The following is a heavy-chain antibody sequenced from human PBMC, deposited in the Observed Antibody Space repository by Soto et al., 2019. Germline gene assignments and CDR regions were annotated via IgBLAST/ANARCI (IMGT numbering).Heavy chain of an antibody. CDR2: ISSSSSTT. D-gene: IGHD2-15*01. CDR3: ARDKGRSPLDY. CDR1: GFTFSSYS. Sequence: GGSLRLSCAASGFTFSSYSMNWVRQAPGKGLEWVSYISSSSSTTYYADSVKGRFTISRDNAKNSLYLQMNSLRAEDTAVYYCARDKGRSPLDYWGRGTLVTVSS. J-gene: IGHJ4*02. V-gene: IGHV3-48*01.